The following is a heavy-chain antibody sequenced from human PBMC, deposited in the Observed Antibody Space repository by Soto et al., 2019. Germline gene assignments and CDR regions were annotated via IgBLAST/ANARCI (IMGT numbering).Heavy chain of an antibody. CDR2: INPSGGST. V-gene: IGHV1-46*03. CDR1: GYTFTSYY. CDR3: ASVGDCSGGSCSRFDY. D-gene: IGHD2-15*01. J-gene: IGHJ4*02. Sequence: QVQLVQSGAEVKKPGASVKVSCKASGYTFTSYYMHWVRQAPGQGLEWVGIINPSGGSTSYAQKFQGRVTMTRDTSTSTVYMELSSLRSEDTAVYYCASVGDCSGGSCSRFDYWGQGTLVTVSS.